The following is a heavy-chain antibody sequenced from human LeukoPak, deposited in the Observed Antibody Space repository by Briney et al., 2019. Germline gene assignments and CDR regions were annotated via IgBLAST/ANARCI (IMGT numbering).Heavy chain of an antibody. CDR3: AKPAKTDYADY. J-gene: IGHJ4*02. D-gene: IGHD1-14*01. Sequence: GGSLRLSCAASGFTFSSYWMHWVRQAPGKGLVWVSRVKYDGSSTNYADSVKGRFTISRDNANNKLYLQMNSLRAEDTALYYCAKPAKTDYADYWGQGTLVTVSS. CDR1: GFTFSSYW. V-gene: IGHV3-74*01. CDR2: VKYDGSST.